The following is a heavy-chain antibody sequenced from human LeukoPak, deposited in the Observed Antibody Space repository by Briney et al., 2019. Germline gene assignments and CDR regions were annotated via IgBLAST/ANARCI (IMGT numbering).Heavy chain of an antibody. CDR1: GFTFSSYA. CDR3: AKFLVFLYYFDY. D-gene: IGHD2-21*01. CDR2: ISGSGGST. Sequence: GGSLRLSCVTSGFTFSSYAMSWVRQAPGKGLEWVSAISGSGGSTYYADSVKGRFTISRDNSKNTLYLQMNSLRAEDTAVYYCAKFLVFLYYFDYWGQGTLVTVSS. J-gene: IGHJ4*02. V-gene: IGHV3-23*01.